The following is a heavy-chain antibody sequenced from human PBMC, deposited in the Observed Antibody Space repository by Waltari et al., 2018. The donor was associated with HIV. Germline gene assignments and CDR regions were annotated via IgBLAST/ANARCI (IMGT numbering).Heavy chain of an antibody. J-gene: IGHJ4*02. CDR3: AKDEFRGDLGAFDF. CDR1: GFVFKYYA. CDR2: ISGSGYTT. V-gene: IGHV3-23*01. D-gene: IGHD3-10*01. Sequence: EVQLLESGGGLVQPGGSLRLSCAVSGFVFKYYAMSWVRQAPGKGIEWVSGISGSGYTTYYLDSVRGRFTISRDNYQNKLFLQMNGLRAEDTAIYYCAKDEFRGDLGAFDFWGQGTQVTVPS.